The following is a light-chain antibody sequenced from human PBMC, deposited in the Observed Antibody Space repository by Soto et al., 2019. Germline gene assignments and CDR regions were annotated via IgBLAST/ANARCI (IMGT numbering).Light chain of an antibody. CDR1: QSVNSN. V-gene: IGKV3-15*01. CDR3: QQYHNWPPYT. J-gene: IGKJ2*01. Sequence: DIVMTQSPATLSVSPGEGATLSCRASQSVNSNVAWYRQKPGQAPRLLIYGASTRAAGIPARFSGSGSGTEFTLTISSLQAEDFAVYYCQQYHNWPPYTFGQGTTLEIK. CDR2: GAS.